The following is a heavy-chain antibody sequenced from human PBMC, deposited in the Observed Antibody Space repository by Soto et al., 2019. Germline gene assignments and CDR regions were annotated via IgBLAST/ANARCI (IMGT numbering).Heavy chain of an antibody. CDR3: AKDYPEVGGQWAPATLFDY. CDR2: ITSGYST. D-gene: IGHD2-15*01. V-gene: IGHV3-23*01. CDR1: GFTFSTYA. Sequence: GGSLRLSCAASGFTFSTYAMSWVRQAPGKGLEWVSSITSGYSTYYADSVKGRFTISRDNSKNTLHLDMNSLRAEDTAEYYCAKDYPEVGGQWAPATLFDYWGQGALVTVSS. J-gene: IGHJ4*02.